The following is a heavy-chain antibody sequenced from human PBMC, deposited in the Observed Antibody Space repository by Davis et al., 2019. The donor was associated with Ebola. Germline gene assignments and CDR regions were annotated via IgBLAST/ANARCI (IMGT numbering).Heavy chain of an antibody. J-gene: IGHJ4*02. Sequence: PSETLSLTCAVYGGSFSGYYWTWIRQPPGKGLEWIGEIDHSGRTTWNASLKSRVTISVDTSKNQFSLKLTSVTAADTALYYCAGIRGQWLEDWGQGTLVTVSS. CDR3: AGIRGQWLED. V-gene: IGHV4-34*01. D-gene: IGHD6-19*01. CDR2: IDHSGRT. CDR1: GGSFSGYY.